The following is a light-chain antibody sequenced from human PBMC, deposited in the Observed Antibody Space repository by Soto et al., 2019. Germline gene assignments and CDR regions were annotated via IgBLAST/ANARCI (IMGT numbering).Light chain of an antibody. CDR3: QQYNNWPPWT. Sequence: EIVMTQSPATLSVSPGERATLSCRASQSVSSNLAWYQQPPGQAPRLLIYGASTRATGIPARFSGSGSGTEFTLTISSLQSEDFAVYYCQQYNNWPPWTFGQGTKVEIK. CDR1: QSVSSN. J-gene: IGKJ1*01. V-gene: IGKV3-15*01. CDR2: GAS.